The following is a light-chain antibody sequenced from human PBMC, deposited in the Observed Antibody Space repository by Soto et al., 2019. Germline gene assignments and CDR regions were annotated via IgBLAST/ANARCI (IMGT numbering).Light chain of an antibody. CDR3: QHYDSSPPYT. CDR2: AAS. J-gene: IGKJ2*01. V-gene: IGKV3-20*01. Sequence: EIVLTQSPVTLSLSPGERATLSCRASRSFASSYLGWYQQKPGQAPRLLIYAASTRATGIPDRFSGSGSATDFTLIISRLEPEDSAVYYCQHYDSSPPYTFGQGTKLEIK. CDR1: RSFASSY.